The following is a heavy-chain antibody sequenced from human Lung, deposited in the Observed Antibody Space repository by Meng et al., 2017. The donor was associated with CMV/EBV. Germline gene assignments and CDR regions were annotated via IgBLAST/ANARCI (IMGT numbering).Heavy chain of an antibody. J-gene: IGHJ4*02. CDR2: IRHSGDIT. D-gene: IGHD6-6*01. CDR1: GGSLSGYY. V-gene: IGHV4-34*01. Sequence: SXTXSLXCGIYGGSLSGYYWSWIRQTPGKGLEWIGEIRHSGDITNYNPSLKSRVTISIDTSKKQFSLKLSAVTAAGTAVYYCARQYSSSYYSDYWGQGTLVTVSS. CDR3: ARQYSSSYYSDY.